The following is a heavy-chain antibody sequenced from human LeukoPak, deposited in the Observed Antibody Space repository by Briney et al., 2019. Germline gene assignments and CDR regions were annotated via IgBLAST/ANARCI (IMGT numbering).Heavy chain of an antibody. V-gene: IGHV1-18*01. Sequence: ASVKVSCKASGYTFTSYGISWVRQAPGQGLEWMGWISAYNGNTNYAQKPQGRVTMTTDTSTSTAYMELRSLRSDDTAVYYCARDGRLVVVPAAIGNYWGQGTLVTVSS. CDR3: ARDGRLVVVPAAIGNY. D-gene: IGHD2-2*01. J-gene: IGHJ4*02. CDR1: GYTFTSYG. CDR2: ISAYNGNT.